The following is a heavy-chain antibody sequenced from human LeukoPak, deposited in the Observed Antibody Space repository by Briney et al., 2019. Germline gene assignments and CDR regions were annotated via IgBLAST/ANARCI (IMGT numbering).Heavy chain of an antibody. CDR2: IIPIFGTA. CDR3: ARRTSSIYYYYYGMDV. Sequence: ASVKVSCKASGGTFSSYAISWVRQAPGQGLEWMGGIIPIFGTANYAQKFQGRVTITADESTSTAYMELSSLRSEDTAVYYCARRTSSIYYYYYGMDVWGQGTTVTVSS. V-gene: IGHV1-69*13. J-gene: IGHJ6*02. D-gene: IGHD6-6*01. CDR1: GGTFSSYA.